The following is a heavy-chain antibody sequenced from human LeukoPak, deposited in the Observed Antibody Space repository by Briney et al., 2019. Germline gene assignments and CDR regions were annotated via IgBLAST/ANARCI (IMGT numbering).Heavy chain of an antibody. CDR2: IYYSGST. CDR1: GGSVSSGSYY. D-gene: IGHD7-27*01. J-gene: IGHJ3*02. Sequence: PSETLSLTCTVSGGSVSSGSYYWTWIRQPPGKGLEWIGYIYYSGSTYYNPSLKSRVTISLDTSKNQFSLKLSSVTAADTAVYYCARDTAGWGSDAFDIWGQGTMVTVSS. V-gene: IGHV4-61*01. CDR3: ARDTAGWGSDAFDI.